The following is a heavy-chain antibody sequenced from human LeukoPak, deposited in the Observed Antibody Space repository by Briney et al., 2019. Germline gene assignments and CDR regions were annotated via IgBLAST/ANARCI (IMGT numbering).Heavy chain of an antibody. CDR3: ARVNSYRGGSYYFDY. D-gene: IGHD1-26*01. Sequence: ASAKVSCKASGYTFTGYYMHWVRQAPGQGLEWMGRINPNSGGTNYAQKFQGRVTMTRDTSISTAYMELSRLRSDDTAVYYCARVNSYRGGSYYFDYWGQGTLVTVSS. J-gene: IGHJ4*02. CDR2: INPNSGGT. V-gene: IGHV1-2*06. CDR1: GYTFTGYY.